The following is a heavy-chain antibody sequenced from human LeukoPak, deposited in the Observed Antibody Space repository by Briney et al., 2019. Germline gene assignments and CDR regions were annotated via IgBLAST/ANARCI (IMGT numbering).Heavy chain of an antibody. Sequence: PGGSPRLSCVASGFTFSDYAMNWVRQAPGKGLEWVSTFKTNSGQVYYAESVRGRFTISRDNSKNTVYLQMSSLRAEDTALYYCARSVPDYTRFDYWGQGALVTVSS. CDR3: ARSVPDYTRFDY. V-gene: IGHV3-23*01. J-gene: IGHJ4*02. D-gene: IGHD4-11*01. CDR1: GFTFSDYA. CDR2: FKTNSGQV.